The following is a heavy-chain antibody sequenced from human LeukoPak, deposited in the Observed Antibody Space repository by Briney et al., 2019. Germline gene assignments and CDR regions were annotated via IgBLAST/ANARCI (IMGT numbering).Heavy chain of an antibody. CDR1: GFTFSNYA. D-gene: IGHD1-26*01. V-gene: IGHV3-23*01. CDR2: ISGSTGST. Sequence: GGSLRLSCAASGFTFSNYAMNWVRQAPGKGLEWVSLISGSTGSTYYADSVKGRFSISRDNSKNTVYLQMNSLRVEDTAVYYCAKDVVGAINYFDYWGQGTLVTVSS. CDR3: AKDVVGAINYFDY. J-gene: IGHJ4*02.